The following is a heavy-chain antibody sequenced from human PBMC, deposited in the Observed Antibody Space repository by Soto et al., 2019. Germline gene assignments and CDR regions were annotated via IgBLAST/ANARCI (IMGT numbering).Heavy chain of an antibody. CDR1: GGSFSGYY. CDR2: INHSGST. V-gene: IGHV4-34*01. Sequence: SETLSLTCAVYGGSFSGYYWSWIRQPPGKGLEWIGEINHSGSTNYNPSLKSRVTISVDTSKNQFSLKLSSVTAADTAVYYCARAPETPPIVRVVVPYFFDSWGQGTLVTVSS. CDR3: ARAPETPPIVRVVVPYFFDS. J-gene: IGHJ4*02. D-gene: IGHD3-16*02.